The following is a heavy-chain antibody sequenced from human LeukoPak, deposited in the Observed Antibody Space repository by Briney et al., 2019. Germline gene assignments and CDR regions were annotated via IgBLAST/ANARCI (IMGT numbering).Heavy chain of an antibody. V-gene: IGHV4-59*08. CDR1: GGSISSYY. Sequence: SETLSLTCTVSGGSISSYYWSWIRQPPGKGLEWIGYIYYSGSTNYNPSLKSRVTISVDTSKNQFSLKLSSVTAADTAVYYCARQGRWLQSALDYWGQGTLVAVSS. CDR2: IYYSGST. CDR3: ARQGRWLQSALDY. D-gene: IGHD5-24*01. J-gene: IGHJ4*02.